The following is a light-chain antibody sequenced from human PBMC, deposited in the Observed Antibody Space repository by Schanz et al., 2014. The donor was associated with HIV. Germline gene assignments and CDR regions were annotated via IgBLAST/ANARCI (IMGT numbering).Light chain of an antibody. Sequence: QSVLTQPPSVSGAPGQRVTISCTGTRSNIGTGFDVHWYQLLPGTAPKLLISGNNNRPSGVPDRFSGSKSGTSASLAITGLQADDEADYYCAAWDDSLNGYVFGTGTKLTVL. CDR2: GNN. CDR1: RSNIGTGFD. CDR3: AAWDDSLNGYV. V-gene: IGLV1-40*01. J-gene: IGLJ1*01.